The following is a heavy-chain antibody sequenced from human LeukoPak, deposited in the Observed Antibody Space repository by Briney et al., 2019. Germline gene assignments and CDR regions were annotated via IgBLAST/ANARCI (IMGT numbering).Heavy chain of an antibody. CDR2: ISSDRSSI. CDR1: GFTFSSYC. V-gene: IGHV3-74*01. Sequence: PGGSLRLSCAASGFTFSSYCMNWVRQAPGKGLEWVSCISSDRSSISYADSVKGRFTISRDNAKNSLYLQMNSLRAEDTAVYYCARGGGVRGVDYWGQGTLVTVSS. CDR3: ARGGGVRGVDY. D-gene: IGHD3-10*01. J-gene: IGHJ4*02.